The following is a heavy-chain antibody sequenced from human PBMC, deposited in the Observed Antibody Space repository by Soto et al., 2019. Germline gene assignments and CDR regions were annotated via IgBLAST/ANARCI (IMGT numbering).Heavy chain of an antibody. CDR2: IYYSGST. Sequence: QLQLQESGPGLVKPSETLSLTCTVSGGSISSSSYYWGWIRQPPGKGLEWIGSIYYSGSTYYNPSLKSRVPISVDTSKNQFSLKLSSVTAADTAVYYCASTYSSSSPPRVNIWGQGTMVTVSS. V-gene: IGHV4-39*01. D-gene: IGHD6-6*01. J-gene: IGHJ3*02. CDR1: GGSISSSSYY. CDR3: ASTYSSSSPPRVNI.